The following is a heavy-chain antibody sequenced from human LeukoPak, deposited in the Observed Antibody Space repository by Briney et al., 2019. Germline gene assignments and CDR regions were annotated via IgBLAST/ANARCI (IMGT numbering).Heavy chain of an antibody. CDR3: ARSIAVAPTSPFDP. V-gene: IGHV1-2*02. CDR2: INPDSGGT. CDR1: GYTFTGYY. Sequence: ASVKASCKASGYTFTGYYMHWVRQAPGQGLEWMGWINPDSGGTNYAQKFQGRVTMTRDTSISTAYMELSRLRSDDTAVYYCARSIAVAPTSPFDPWGQGTLVTVSS. D-gene: IGHD6-19*01. J-gene: IGHJ5*02.